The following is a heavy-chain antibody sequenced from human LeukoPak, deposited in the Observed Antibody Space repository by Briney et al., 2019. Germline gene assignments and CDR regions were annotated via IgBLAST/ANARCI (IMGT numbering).Heavy chain of an antibody. V-gene: IGHV4-34*01. D-gene: IGHD1-1*01. CDR1: GGSFSGYY. Sequence: SETLSLTCAVYGGSFSGYYWSWIRQPPGKGLEWIGEISHSGSTNYNPSLKSRVTISVDTSKNQFSLKLSSVTAADTAVYYCASHEMEPGAYYYGMDVWGQGTTVTVSS. J-gene: IGHJ6*02. CDR2: ISHSGST. CDR3: ASHEMEPGAYYYGMDV.